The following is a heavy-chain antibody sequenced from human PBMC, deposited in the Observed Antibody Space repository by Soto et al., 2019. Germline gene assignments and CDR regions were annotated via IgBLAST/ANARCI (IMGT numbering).Heavy chain of an antibody. CDR1: GFPFSSYG. Sequence: PGGSLRLSCAASGFPFSSYGMHWVRQAPGKGLEWVAVIWYDGSNKYYADSVKGRFTISRDNSKNTLYLQMNSLRAEDTAVYYCAXTLEQLVPYYYYYGMDVWGQGTTVTVSS. V-gene: IGHV3-33*01. CDR2: IWYDGSNK. CDR3: AXTLEQLVPYYYYYGMDV. D-gene: IGHD6-13*01. J-gene: IGHJ6*02.